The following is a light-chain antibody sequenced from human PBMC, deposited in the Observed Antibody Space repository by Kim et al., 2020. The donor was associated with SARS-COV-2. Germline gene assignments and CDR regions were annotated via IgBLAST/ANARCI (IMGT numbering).Light chain of an antibody. CDR1: SLRDYY. CDR3: NSRDTTGNHVV. Sequence: AVGQKVRITCQGDSLRDYYASWYQQKAGQAPVLVMYAKNSRASKIPDRFSGSSSGNTASLTITGVQAEDEADYYCNSRDTTGNHVVFGGGTQLTVL. V-gene: IGLV3-19*01. CDR2: AKN. J-gene: IGLJ2*01.